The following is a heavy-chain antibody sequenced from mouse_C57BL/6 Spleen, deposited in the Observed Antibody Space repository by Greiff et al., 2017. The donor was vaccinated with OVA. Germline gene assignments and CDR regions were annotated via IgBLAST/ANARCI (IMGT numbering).Heavy chain of an antibody. V-gene: IGHV1-64*01. CDR1: GYTFTSYW. D-gene: IGHD1-1*01. CDR2: IHPNSGST. CDR3: ASGITTVVADWEIAY. Sequence: QVQLQQPGAELVKPGASVKLSCKASGYTFTSYWMHWVKQRPGQGLEWIGMIHPNSGSTNYNEKFKSKATLTVDKSSSTAYMQLSSLTSEDSAVYYCASGITTVVADWEIAYWGQGTLVTVSA. J-gene: IGHJ3*01.